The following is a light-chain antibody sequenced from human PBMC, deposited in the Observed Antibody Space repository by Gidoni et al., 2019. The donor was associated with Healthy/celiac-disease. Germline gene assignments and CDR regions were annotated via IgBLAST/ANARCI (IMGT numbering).Light chain of an antibody. CDR2: GNS. J-gene: IGLJ1*01. V-gene: IGLV1-40*01. CDR3: QSYDSSLSGYV. CDR1: SSNIGAGYD. Sequence: QSVLTQPPSVSGAPGQRVTISCTGSSSNIGAGYDVHWYQQLPGPAPKLLIYGNSNRPSGVPDRFSGSKSGTPASLAITGLQAEDEADYYCQSYDSSLSGYVFGTGTKVTVL.